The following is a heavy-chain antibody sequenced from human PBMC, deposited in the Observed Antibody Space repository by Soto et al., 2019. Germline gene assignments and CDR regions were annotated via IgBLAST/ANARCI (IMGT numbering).Heavy chain of an antibody. CDR3: ARLYCSSGSCFEGY. D-gene: IGHD2-15*01. CDR2: ISDSGNT. V-gene: IGHV4-59*01. CDR1: AGSISGYQ. Sequence: SETLSLICTVSAGSISGYQWSWIRQPPGKGLEWIGYISDSGNTNYNSSLKSRVTISMDTSKNQFSLKLNSVAAADTAVYYCARLYCSSGSCFEGYWGQGTLVTVSS. J-gene: IGHJ4*02.